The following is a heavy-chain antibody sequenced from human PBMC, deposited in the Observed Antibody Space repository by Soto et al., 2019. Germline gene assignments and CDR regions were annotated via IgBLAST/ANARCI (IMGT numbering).Heavy chain of an antibody. D-gene: IGHD3-10*01. CDR1: GGTFNNYA. J-gene: IGHJ6*02. CDR3: ARGGRTGNFVMDV. V-gene: IGHV1-69*01. Sequence: QVQLVQSGAEVKKPGSSVKVSCKASGGTFNNYAISWVRQAPGLGLEWMGGIIPMFGTTNYVQKFQDRVKITADESTSTAYMELSSLRSEDTALYYCARGGRTGNFVMDVWGQGTTVTVSS. CDR2: IIPMFGTT.